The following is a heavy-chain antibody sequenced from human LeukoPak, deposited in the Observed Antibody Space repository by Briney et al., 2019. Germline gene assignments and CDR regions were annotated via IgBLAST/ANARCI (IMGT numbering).Heavy chain of an antibody. CDR3: APGGYYDSSTFDY. J-gene: IGHJ4*02. CDR2: IYYGGSS. Sequence: PSETLSLTCTVSGGSISSYYWSWIRQPPGKGLEWIGYIYYGGSSNYNPSLKSRVTISVDTPKSQFSLRLTSVTAADTAVYYCAPGGYYDSSTFDYWGQGAQVTVSS. D-gene: IGHD3-22*01. V-gene: IGHV4-59*01. CDR1: GGSISSYY.